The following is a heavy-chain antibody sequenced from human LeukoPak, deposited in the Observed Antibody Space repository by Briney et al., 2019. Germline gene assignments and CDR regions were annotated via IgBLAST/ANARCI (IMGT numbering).Heavy chain of an antibody. D-gene: IGHD2-15*01. CDR3: ARGYCSGGSCYPARH. CDR1: GGSISSGDYY. V-gene: IGHV4-30-4*01. J-gene: IGHJ4*02. CDR2: IYYSGST. Sequence: ASQTLSLTCTVSGGSISSGDYYWSWLRQPPGKGREWIGYIYYSGSTSYNPSLKSRVTISVDTSRNQFSLKPSSITAADTAVYYCARGYCSGGSCYPARHWGQGTLVIVSS.